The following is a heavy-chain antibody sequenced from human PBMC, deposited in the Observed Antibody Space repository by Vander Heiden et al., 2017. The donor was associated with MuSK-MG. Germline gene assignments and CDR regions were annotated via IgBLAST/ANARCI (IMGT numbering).Heavy chain of an antibody. Sequence: EVQLVESGGGLVQPGGSLKLSCAASGFTFSGSAMHWVRQASGKGLEWVGRIRSKANSYATAYAASVKGRFTISRDDSKNTAYLQMKSMKTEDTAVYYCTTSVWCRELLVSSYWGHGTLVTVSS. J-gene: IGHJ4*01. CDR1: GFTFSGSA. CDR2: IRSKANSYAT. CDR3: TTSVWCRELLVSSY. D-gene: IGHD3-10*01. V-gene: IGHV3-73*02.